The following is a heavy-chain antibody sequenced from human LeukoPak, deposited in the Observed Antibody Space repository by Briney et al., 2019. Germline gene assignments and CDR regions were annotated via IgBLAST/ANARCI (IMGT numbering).Heavy chain of an antibody. Sequence: KSSETLSLTCTVSGGSISSYYWSWIRQPPGKGLEWIGYIYYSGSTNYNPSLKSRVTISVDTSKNQFSLKLSSVTAADTAVYYCARHRTLHDFSDYWSQGTMVTVSS. J-gene: IGHJ4*02. CDR2: IYYSGST. CDR1: GGSISSYY. D-gene: IGHD3-3*01. CDR3: ARHRTLHDFSDY. V-gene: IGHV4-59*01.